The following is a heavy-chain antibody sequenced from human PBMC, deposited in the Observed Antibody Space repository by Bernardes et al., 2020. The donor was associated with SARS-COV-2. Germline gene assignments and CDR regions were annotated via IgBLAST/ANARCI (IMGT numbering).Heavy chain of an antibody. J-gene: IGHJ4*02. Sequence: PLVKPPQTLTLTCTFSGFALSTSGVGVGWIRQPPGKALEWIAPNYWDDDKRYSPALKSRLTITKDNSKNQVVRTMTNMDPVDTATYYCAHRYCSGGSCYPGDYYFDSWGQGTLVTVSA. D-gene: IGHD2-15*01. CDR1: GFALSTSGVG. V-gene: IGHV2-5*02. CDR3: AHRYCSGGSCYPGDYYFDS. CDR2: NYWDDDK.